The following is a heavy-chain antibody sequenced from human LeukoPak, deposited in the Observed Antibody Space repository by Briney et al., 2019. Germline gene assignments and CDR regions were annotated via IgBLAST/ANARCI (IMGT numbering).Heavy chain of an antibody. CDR1: GFIFITYS. V-gene: IGHV3-21*01. Sequence: GGSLRLSCAASGFIFITYSMNWVRQAPGKGLEWVSSISSSGRYINYADSVKGRFTISRDNAKNSLYLQMNSLRAEDTAVYYCARDQDSSGYYYGGAFDIWGQGTMVTVSS. CDR3: ARDQDSSGYYYGGAFDI. CDR2: ISSSGRYI. J-gene: IGHJ3*02. D-gene: IGHD3-22*01.